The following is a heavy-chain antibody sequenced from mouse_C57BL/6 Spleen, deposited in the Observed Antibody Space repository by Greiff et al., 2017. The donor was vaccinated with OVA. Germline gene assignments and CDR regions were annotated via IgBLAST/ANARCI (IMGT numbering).Heavy chain of an antibody. D-gene: IGHD2-3*01. Sequence: QVQLQQSGAELVKPGASVKISCKASGYAFSSYWMNGVKQRPGKGLEWIGQIYTGDGDTNYNGKFKGKATLTADKSSSTAYMQLSSLTSEDSAVYFCARNDGYYTYYYAMDYWGQGTSVTVSS. J-gene: IGHJ4*01. CDR1: GYAFSSYW. V-gene: IGHV1-80*01. CDR2: IYTGDGDT. CDR3: ARNDGYYTYYYAMDY.